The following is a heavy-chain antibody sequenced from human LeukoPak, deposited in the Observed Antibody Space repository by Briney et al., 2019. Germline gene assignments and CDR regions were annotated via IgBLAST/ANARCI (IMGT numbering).Heavy chain of an antibody. CDR1: GFTFTTYA. Sequence: GGXLXLSCXASGFTFTTYAMSWVRQAPGKGLEWVSAISGSGSGTYYADSVKGRFTISRDNSKNTLYLQMNSLRAEDTAVYYCAKSATYCSSTSCFGYYYYGMDVWGQGTTVSVSS. CDR2: ISGSGSGT. V-gene: IGHV3-23*01. D-gene: IGHD2-2*01. CDR3: AKSATYCSSTSCFGYYYYGMDV. J-gene: IGHJ6*02.